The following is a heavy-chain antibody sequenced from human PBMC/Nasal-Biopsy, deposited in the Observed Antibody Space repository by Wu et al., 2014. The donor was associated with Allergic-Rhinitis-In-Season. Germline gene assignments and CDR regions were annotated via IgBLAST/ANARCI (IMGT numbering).Heavy chain of an antibody. CDR3: ARGRGSGSGLYV. Sequence: TLSLTCAVYGGSFSGYYWSWIRQPPGKGLEWIGEINHSGSTNYNPSLKSRVTISVDTSKNQFSLKLSSVTAADTAVYYCARGRGSGSGLYVWGQGTTVTVSS. J-gene: IGHJ6*02. D-gene: IGHD3-10*01. V-gene: IGHV4-34*01. CDR2: INHSGST. CDR1: GGSFSGYY.